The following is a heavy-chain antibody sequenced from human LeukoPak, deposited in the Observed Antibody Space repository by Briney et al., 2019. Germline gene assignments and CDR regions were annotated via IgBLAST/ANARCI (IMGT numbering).Heavy chain of an antibody. CDR2: INPNSGGT. J-gene: IGHJ4*02. Sequence: ASVTVSCKASGYTFSDYYMHWVRQAPGQGLEWMGWINPNSGGTNYAQKFQDRVTMTRDTSISTAYMELSRLRSDDTAVYYCARDIGYGDYAGQDYWGQGTLVTVSS. CDR1: GYTFSDYY. CDR3: ARDIGYGDYAGQDY. D-gene: IGHD4-17*01. V-gene: IGHV1-2*02.